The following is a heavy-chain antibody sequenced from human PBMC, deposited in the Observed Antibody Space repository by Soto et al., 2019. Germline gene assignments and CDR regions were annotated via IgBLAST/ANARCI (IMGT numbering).Heavy chain of an antibody. CDR1: GGTFSSYA. Sequence: SVKVSCKASGGTFSSYAISWVRQAPGQGLEWMGGIIPIFGTANYAQKFQGRVTITADESTSTAYMELSSLRSEDTAVYYCASGGYDFWSGYYQVPFHYWGQGPLVTVSS. CDR2: IIPIFGTA. J-gene: IGHJ4*02. CDR3: ASGGYDFWSGYYQVPFHY. V-gene: IGHV1-69*13. D-gene: IGHD3-3*01.